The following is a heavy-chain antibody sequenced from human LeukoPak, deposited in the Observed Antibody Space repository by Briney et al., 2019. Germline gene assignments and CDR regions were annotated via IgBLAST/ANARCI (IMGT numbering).Heavy chain of an antibody. J-gene: IGHJ5*02. V-gene: IGHV1-18*01. Sequence: ASVKVSCKTSGYTFTSYGISWVRQAPGQGLEWMGWISAYNGNTNYAQKLQGRVTMTTDTSTSTAYMELRSLRSDDTAVYYCAREGRGYYDSTDWGPLENWFDPWGQGTLVTVSS. CDR2: ISAYNGNT. CDR1: GYTFTSYG. CDR3: AREGRGYYDSTDWGPLENWFDP. D-gene: IGHD3-22*01.